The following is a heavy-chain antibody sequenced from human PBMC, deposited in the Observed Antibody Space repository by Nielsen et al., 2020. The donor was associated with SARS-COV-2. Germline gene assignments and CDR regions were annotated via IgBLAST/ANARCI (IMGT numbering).Heavy chain of an antibody. Sequence: GGSLRLSCTASGFTFSSYAMSWVRQAPGKGLEWVSAISGSGGITYYADSVKGRFTISRDKSKNTLYVLMNSLRAEDTAVYYCARVAEGYCSSTSCYTGAYYYYYMDVWGKGTTVTVSS. V-gene: IGHV3-23*01. CDR3: ARVAEGYCSSTSCYTGAYYYYYMDV. CDR1: GFTFSSYA. CDR2: ISGSGGIT. D-gene: IGHD2-2*02. J-gene: IGHJ6*03.